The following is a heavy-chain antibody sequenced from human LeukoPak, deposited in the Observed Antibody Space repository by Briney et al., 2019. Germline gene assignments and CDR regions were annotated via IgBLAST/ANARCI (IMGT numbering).Heavy chain of an antibody. J-gene: IGHJ4*02. CDR3: AKIIGVQQQLVDY. D-gene: IGHD6-13*01. V-gene: IGHV3-30*18. Sequence: GGSLRLSCAASGFTFSSYGMHWVCQAPGKGLEWVAVISYDGSNKYYADSVKGRFTISRDNSKNTLYLQMNSLRAEDTAVYYCAKIIGVQQQLVDYWGQGTLVTVSS. CDR1: GFTFSSYG. CDR2: ISYDGSNK.